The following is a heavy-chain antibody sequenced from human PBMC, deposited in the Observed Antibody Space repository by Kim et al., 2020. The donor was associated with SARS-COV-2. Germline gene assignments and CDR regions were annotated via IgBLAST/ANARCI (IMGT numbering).Heavy chain of an antibody. V-gene: IGHV4-59*01. J-gene: IGHJ6*02. CDR1: GGSISSYY. Sequence: SETLSLTCTVSGGSISSYYWSWIRQPPGKGLEWIGYIYYSGSTKYNPSLKSRVTISVDTSKNQFSLKLSSVTAADTAVYYCARAGGWGWLQFYYYYGMDVWGQGTTVTVSS. CDR2: IYYSGST. D-gene: IGHD5-12*01. CDR3: ARAGGWGWLQFYYYYGMDV.